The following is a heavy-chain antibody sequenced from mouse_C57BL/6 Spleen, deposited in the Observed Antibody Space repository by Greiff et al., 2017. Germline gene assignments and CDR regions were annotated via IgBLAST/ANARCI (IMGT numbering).Heavy chain of an antibody. Sequence: QVQLQQSGPELVKPGASVKISCKASGYAFSSSWMNWVKQRPGKGLEWIGRIYPGGGDTNYNGKFKGKATLTADKSSSTAYMQLSSLTSEDSAGDYCGRWEGGYGNNAMDYWGQGTSVTVSS. CDR1: GYAFSSSW. CDR3: GRWEGGYGNNAMDY. V-gene: IGHV1-82*01. D-gene: IGHD2-2*01. CDR2: IYPGGGDT. J-gene: IGHJ4*01.